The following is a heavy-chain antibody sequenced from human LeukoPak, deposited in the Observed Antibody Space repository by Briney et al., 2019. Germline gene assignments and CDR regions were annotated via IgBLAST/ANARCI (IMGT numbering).Heavy chain of an antibody. CDR3: ARDPLGYSSSRTTI. V-gene: IGHV1-2*06. J-gene: IGHJ3*02. D-gene: IGHD6-13*01. Sequence: ASVKVSCKASGGTFSSYAISWVRQAPGQGLEWMGRINPNSGGTNYAQKFQGRVTMTRDTSISTAYMELSRLRSDDTAVYYCARDPLGYSSSRTTIWGQGTMVTVSS. CDR1: GGTFSSYA. CDR2: INPNSGGT.